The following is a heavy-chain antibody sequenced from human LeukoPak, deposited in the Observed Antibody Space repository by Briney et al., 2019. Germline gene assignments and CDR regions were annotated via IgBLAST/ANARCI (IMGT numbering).Heavy chain of an antibody. CDR3: AKDAEVRRVSGIAAAGPPFDY. CDR2: IRYDGSNK. J-gene: IGHJ4*02. Sequence: GGSLRLSCVASGFTFSSYGMHWVRQAPGKGLEWVAFIRYDGSNKYYADSVKGRFTISRDNSKNTLYLQMNSLRAEDTAVYYCAKDAEVRRVSGIAAAGPPFDYWGQGTLVTVSS. CDR1: GFTFSSYG. D-gene: IGHD6-13*01. V-gene: IGHV3-30*02.